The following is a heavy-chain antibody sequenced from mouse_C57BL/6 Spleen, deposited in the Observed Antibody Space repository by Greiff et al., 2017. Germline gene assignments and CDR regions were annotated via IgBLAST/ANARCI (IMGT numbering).Heavy chain of an antibody. CDR1: GYAFSSSW. Sequence: VQLQQSGPELVKPGASVKISCKASGYAFSSSWMNWVKQRPGKGLEWIGRIYPGDGDTNYNGKFKGKATLTANKSSSTAYMQLSSLTSEDSAVYFCARWGDGSHFDYWGQGTTLTVSS. D-gene: IGHD1-1*01. V-gene: IGHV1-82*01. CDR2: IYPGDGDT. J-gene: IGHJ2*01. CDR3: ARWGDGSHFDY.